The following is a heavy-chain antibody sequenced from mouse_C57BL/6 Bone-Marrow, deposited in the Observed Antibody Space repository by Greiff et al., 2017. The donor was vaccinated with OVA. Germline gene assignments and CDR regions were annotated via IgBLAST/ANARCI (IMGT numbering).Heavy chain of an antibody. J-gene: IGHJ1*03. CDR1: GFNIKDDY. CDR3: TTDGYYPYWYFDV. CDR2: IDPENGDT. Sequence: EVKLVESGAELVRPGASVKLSCTASGFNIKDDYMHWVKQRPEQGLEWIGWIDPENGDTEYASKFQGKATITADTSSNTAYLQLSSLTSEDTAVYYGTTDGYYPYWYFDVWGTGTTVTVSS. D-gene: IGHD2-3*01. V-gene: IGHV14-4*01.